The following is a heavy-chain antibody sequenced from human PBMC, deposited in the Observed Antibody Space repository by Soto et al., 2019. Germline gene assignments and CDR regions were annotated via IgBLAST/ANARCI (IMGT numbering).Heavy chain of an antibody. Sequence: WLGPSRAASVFTFSSYFLHWVRQAPGKGLEWVAVMSYDGSNKYYADSVKGRFTISRDNSKNTLYLQMNSLRAEDTAVYYCAKIKRYLSTYYYGMDFWGQGTTVTVSS. CDR3: AKIKRYLSTYYYGMDF. CDR1: VFTFSSYF. J-gene: IGHJ6*02. V-gene: IGHV3-30*18. CDR2: MSYDGSNK. D-gene: IGHD3-9*01.